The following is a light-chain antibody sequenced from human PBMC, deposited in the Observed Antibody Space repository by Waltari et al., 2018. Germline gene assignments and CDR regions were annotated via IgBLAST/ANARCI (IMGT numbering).Light chain of an antibody. CDR2: GKD. J-gene: IGLJ3*02. V-gene: IGLV3-19*01. CDR1: TLTTSY. CDR3: SSRNGCANEVV. Sequence: SSELTQDPAVSVALGQTIRFTCQGDTLTTSYASWYQVKPGQAPVLVMYGKDKRPSGIPDRISGYSSGTTSTLTITGAQAEDEADYYCSSRNGCANEVVFAGGTKVTVL.